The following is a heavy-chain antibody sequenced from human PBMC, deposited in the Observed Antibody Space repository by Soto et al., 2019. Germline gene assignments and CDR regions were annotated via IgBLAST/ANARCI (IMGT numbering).Heavy chain of an antibody. Sequence: EVQLVESGGGLVKPGGSLRLSCAASGFTFSSYSMNWVRQAPGKGLEWVSPISSSSSYIYYADSVKGRFTISRDNAKNSLYLQMNSLRAEDTAVYYCARDPSSSWSYYGMDVWGQGTTVTVSS. V-gene: IGHV3-21*01. D-gene: IGHD6-13*01. CDR3: ARDPSSSWSYYGMDV. J-gene: IGHJ6*02. CDR2: ISSSSSYI. CDR1: GFTFSSYS.